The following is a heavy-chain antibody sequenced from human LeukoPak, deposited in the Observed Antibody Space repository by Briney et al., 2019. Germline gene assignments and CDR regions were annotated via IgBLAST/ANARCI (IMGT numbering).Heavy chain of an antibody. V-gene: IGHV3-74*01. Sequence: PGGSLRLSCAASGHYWMHWVRHAPGKGLVWVSHINSDGSWTGYADSVKGRFTISKDNAKNTVYLQMNNLRAEDTAVYYCVSFYETNWGRGTLVTVSS. J-gene: IGHJ4*02. D-gene: IGHD2-2*01. CDR1: GHYW. CDR2: INSDGSWT. CDR3: VSFYETN.